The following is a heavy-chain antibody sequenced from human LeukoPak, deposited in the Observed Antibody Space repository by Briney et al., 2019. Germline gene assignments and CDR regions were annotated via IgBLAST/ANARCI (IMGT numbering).Heavy chain of an antibody. J-gene: IGHJ4*02. CDR3: ARGLRGYSYGPPRF. Sequence: GASVKVSCKASGYTFTGYYMHWVRQAPGQGLEWMGWINPNSGGTNYAQKLQGRVTMTRDTSISTAYMELSRLRSDDTAVYYCARGLRGYSYGPPRFWGQGTLVTVSS. V-gene: IGHV1-2*02. CDR2: INPNSGGT. D-gene: IGHD5-18*01. CDR1: GYTFTGYY.